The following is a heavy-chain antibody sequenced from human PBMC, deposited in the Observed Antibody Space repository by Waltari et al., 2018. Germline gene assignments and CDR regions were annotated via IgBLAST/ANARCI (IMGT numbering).Heavy chain of an antibody. D-gene: IGHD2-21*02. V-gene: IGHV3-30-3*01. Sequence: QVQLVESGGGVVQPGRSLRLSCAASGFTLSSFAVHWVRQAPGKGLEWLGGIANDGTKKYYVDSVKGRFTISRDNFKNMVYMQMNSLRREDTALYYCAREGYDLYSVGMDVWGQGTTVTVSS. CDR1: GFTLSSFA. CDR3: AREGYDLYSVGMDV. J-gene: IGHJ6*02. CDR2: IANDGTKK.